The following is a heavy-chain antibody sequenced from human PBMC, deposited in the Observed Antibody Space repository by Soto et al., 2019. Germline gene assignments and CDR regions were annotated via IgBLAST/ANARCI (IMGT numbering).Heavy chain of an antibody. CDR3: ARQGSNGAYYYYGMDV. D-gene: IGHD2-8*01. CDR2: IYPGDSDT. CDR1: GYRFSSYW. V-gene: IGHV5-51*01. Sequence: GESLKISCQGSGYRFSSYWIAWVRQMPGKGLEWMGIIYPGDSDTIYSPSFQGQVTFSVDKSTSTAYLQWSSLKASDTAMYYCARQGSNGAYYYYGMDVWGEGTTVTGSS. J-gene: IGHJ6*04.